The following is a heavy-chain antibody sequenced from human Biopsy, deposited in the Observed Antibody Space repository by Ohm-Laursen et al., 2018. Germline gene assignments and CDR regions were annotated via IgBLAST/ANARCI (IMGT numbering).Heavy chain of an antibody. D-gene: IGHD2-2*01. V-gene: IGHV3-21*01. J-gene: IGHJ6*02. CDR2: ISSSSNFI. CDR3: ARVLLPAAAVHYGMDV. Sequence: SLRLSCSASEFIFSRYSMHWVRQAPGKGLEWVSSISSSSNFIYYGDSVKGRFTISRDNAKNSLYLQMNSLRAEDTAVYYCARVLLPAAAVHYGMDVWGQGTTVTVSS. CDR1: EFIFSRYS.